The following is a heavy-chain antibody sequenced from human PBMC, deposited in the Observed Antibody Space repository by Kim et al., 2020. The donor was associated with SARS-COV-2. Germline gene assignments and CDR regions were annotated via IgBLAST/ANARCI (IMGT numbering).Heavy chain of an antibody. Sequence: GGSLRLSCVTSGITFRNYGMHWVRQAPGKGLEWVAFIWYNAKNQYYADSVKGRFTISRDNSRNTVYLQMNSLRAEDTALYYCAGDKNVGTNYGLFDPWGQGTLVIVSS. CDR2: IWYNAKNQ. J-gene: IGHJ5*02. CDR3: AGDKNVGTNYGLFDP. V-gene: IGHV3-33*01. CDR1: GITFRNYG. D-gene: IGHD3-10*01.